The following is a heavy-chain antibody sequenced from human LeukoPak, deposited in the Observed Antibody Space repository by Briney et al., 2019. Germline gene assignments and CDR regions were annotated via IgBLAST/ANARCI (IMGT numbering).Heavy chain of an antibody. Sequence: SETLSLTCSVSGGAIHSYYWSWIRQPPGKGLEWIGYIYFVGSANYNPSLKSRVTISLDKSRKQVSLNLNSVTAADTAVYYCARTSASYYYHMDVWGKGTAVTISS. CDR2: IYFVGSA. CDR3: ARTSASYYYHMDV. V-gene: IGHV4-59*01. J-gene: IGHJ6*03. CDR1: GGAIHSYY. D-gene: IGHD3-3*01.